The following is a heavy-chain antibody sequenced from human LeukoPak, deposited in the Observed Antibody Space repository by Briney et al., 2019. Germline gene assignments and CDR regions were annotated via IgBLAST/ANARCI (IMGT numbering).Heavy chain of an antibody. J-gene: IGHJ4*02. CDR2: ISGPGGTT. CDR3: ARTSPTSHFDF. CDR1: GFTFSTHA. D-gene: IGHD3-16*01. V-gene: IGHV3-23*01. Sequence: GGSLRLSCVVSGFTFSTHAMTWVRQAPGKGLERVSDISGPGGTTYYAASVKGRFTISRDNSKNTLFLQMNSLRAEDTALYYCARTSPTSHFDFWGQGTLVTVSS.